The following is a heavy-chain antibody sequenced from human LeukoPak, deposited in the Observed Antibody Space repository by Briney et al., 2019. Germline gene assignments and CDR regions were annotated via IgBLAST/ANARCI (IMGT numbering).Heavy chain of an antibody. CDR3: ARDLYSSRTNDAFVI. CDR2: IYYSGSS. D-gene: IGHD6-13*01. J-gene: IGHJ3*02. CDR1: GGSISSSSYY. Sequence: SETLSLTCTVSGGSISSSSYYWGWIRHPPGKGLEWIGSIYYSGSSYYNPSLKSRVTISVDTSKNQFSLKLSSVTAADTAVYYCARDLYSSRTNDAFVIWGRGTMVTVSS. V-gene: IGHV4-39*07.